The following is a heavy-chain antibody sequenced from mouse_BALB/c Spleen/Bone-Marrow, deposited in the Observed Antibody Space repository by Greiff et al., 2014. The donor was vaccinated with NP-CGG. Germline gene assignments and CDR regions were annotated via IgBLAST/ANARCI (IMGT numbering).Heavy chain of an antibody. CDR3: APYYYGSSSFAY. CDR2: IDPANGNT. V-gene: IGHV14-3*02. CDR1: GFNIKDTY. J-gene: IGHJ3*01. Sequence: EVQGVESGAELVKPGASVELSCTASGFNIKDTYMHWVKQRPEQGLEWIGRIDPANGNTKYDPKFQGKATITADTSSNTAYLQLSSLTSEDTAVYYCAPYYYGSSSFAYWGQGTLVTVSA. D-gene: IGHD1-1*01.